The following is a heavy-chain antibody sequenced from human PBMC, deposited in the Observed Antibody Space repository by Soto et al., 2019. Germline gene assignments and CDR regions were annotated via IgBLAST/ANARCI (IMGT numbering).Heavy chain of an antibody. CDR1: GFTFSSYE. D-gene: IGHD3-22*01. CDR3: ALYYYDSSGRFDY. V-gene: IGHV3-48*03. CDR2: ISSSGSTI. Sequence: GGSLRLSCAASGFTFSSYEMNWVRQAPGKGLEWVSYISSSGSTIYYADSVKGRFTISRDNAKNSLYLQMNSLRAEDTAVYYCALYYYDSSGRFDYWGQGTLVTVSS. J-gene: IGHJ4*02.